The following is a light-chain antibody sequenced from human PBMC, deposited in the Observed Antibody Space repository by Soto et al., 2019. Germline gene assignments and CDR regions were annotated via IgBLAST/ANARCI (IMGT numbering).Light chain of an antibody. CDR2: DAS. CDR1: QSVSSY. Sequence: EIVLTQSPATLSLSPGERATLSCRASQSVSSYLAWYQQKPGQAPSLLIYDASNRATGIPARFSGSGSGTDGTLTISSLEPEDCEVYYCQQRSNWPITFGQGTRLEIK. CDR3: QQRSNWPIT. J-gene: IGKJ5*01. V-gene: IGKV3-11*01.